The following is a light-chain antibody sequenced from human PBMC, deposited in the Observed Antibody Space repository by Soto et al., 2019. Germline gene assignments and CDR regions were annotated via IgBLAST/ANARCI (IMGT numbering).Light chain of an antibody. V-gene: IGLV2-14*01. CDR1: SSDVGGYNY. CDR3: ISYTSSSTYV. Sequence: QSVLTQPASVSGSPGQSITISCTGTSSDVGGYNYVAWYQQHPGKAPKLMIYVVSNRPSGVSNRFSGSKSGNTASLTISGLQAEDVADYDCISYTSSSTYVFGSGSKVTVL. J-gene: IGLJ1*01. CDR2: VVS.